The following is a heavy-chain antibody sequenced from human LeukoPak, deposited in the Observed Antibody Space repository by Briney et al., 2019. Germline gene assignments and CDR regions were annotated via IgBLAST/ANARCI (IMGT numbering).Heavy chain of an antibody. CDR2: IYTSGST. CDR1: GGSISSYY. J-gene: IGHJ3*02. V-gene: IGHV4-4*07. D-gene: IGHD1-1*01. Sequence: SETLSLTCTVSGGSISSYYWSWIRQPAGKGLEWIGRIYTSGSTNYNPSLKSRVTMSVDTSKNQFSLKLSSVTAADTAVYCCARSWKRFQAFDIWGQGTMVTVSS. CDR3: ARSWKRFQAFDI.